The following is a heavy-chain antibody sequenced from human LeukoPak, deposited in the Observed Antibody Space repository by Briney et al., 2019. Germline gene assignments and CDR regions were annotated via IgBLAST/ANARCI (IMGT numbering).Heavy chain of an antibody. D-gene: IGHD3-16*01. Sequence: SETLSLTCAVYGGSFSGYYWSWIRQPPGKGLEWIGYIYYSGSTNYNPSLKSRVTISVDTSKNQFSLKLSSVTAADTAVYYCARGLSSYSGEYYFDYWGQGTLVTVSS. CDR1: GGSFSGYY. CDR3: ARGLSSYSGEYYFDY. J-gene: IGHJ4*02. CDR2: IYYSGST. V-gene: IGHV4-59*01.